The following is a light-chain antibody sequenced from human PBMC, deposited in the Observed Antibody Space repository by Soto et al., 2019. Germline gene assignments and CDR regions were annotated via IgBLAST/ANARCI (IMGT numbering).Light chain of an antibody. Sequence: DIQMTQSPSTLSASVGDRVTITCRASQSISSWLAWYQQKPGKAPKLLIYDASSLDSGVPSRFSGSGSGTEFTLTISSLQPDDFATYYCQQSYTMQITFGQGTKVEI. J-gene: IGKJ2*01. V-gene: IGKV1-5*01. CDR2: DAS. CDR3: QQSYTMQIT. CDR1: QSISSW.